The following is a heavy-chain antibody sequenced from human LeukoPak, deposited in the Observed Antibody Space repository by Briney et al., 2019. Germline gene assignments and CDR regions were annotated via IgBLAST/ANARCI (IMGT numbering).Heavy chain of an antibody. CDR2: IYYSGST. CDR3: ARGGWLSTSLDY. CDR1: GGSISSYY. Sequence: SEPLSLTCTVSGGSISSYYWSWIRQPPGKGLEWIGYIYYSGSTNYNPSLKSRVTISVDTSKNQFSLKLSSVTAADTAVYYCARGGWLSTSLDYWGQGTLVTVSS. J-gene: IGHJ4*02. V-gene: IGHV4-59*01. D-gene: IGHD3-9*01.